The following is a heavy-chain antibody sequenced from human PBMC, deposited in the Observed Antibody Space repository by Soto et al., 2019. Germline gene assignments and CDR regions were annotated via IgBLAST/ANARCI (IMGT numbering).Heavy chain of an antibody. D-gene: IGHD3-10*01. CDR1: GGTFSSYA. J-gene: IGHJ6*02. CDR3: AALLDMSMVLDWDYYYYGMDV. V-gene: IGHV1-69*06. Sequence: QVQLVQSGAEVKKPGSSVKVSCKASGGTFSSYAISWVRQAPGQGLEWMGGIIPIFGTANYAQKFQGRVTITADKCTSTAYMELSSLRSEDTAVYYCAALLDMSMVLDWDYYYYGMDVWGQGTTVTVSS. CDR2: IIPIFGTA.